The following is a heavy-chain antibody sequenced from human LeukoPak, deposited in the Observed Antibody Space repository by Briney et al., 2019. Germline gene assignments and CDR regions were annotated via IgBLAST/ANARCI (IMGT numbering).Heavy chain of an antibody. J-gene: IGHJ6*03. CDR2: IYYSGST. CDR3: ARVPAASYYYYYYMDV. Sequence: SETLSLTCTVSGGSISSYYWSWIRQPPGKGLEWIGYIYYSGSTNYNPSLKSRVTISVDTSNNQFSLKLTSVTAADTAVYYCARVPAASYYYYYYMDVWGKGTTVTVSS. V-gene: IGHV4-59*08. D-gene: IGHD2-2*01. CDR1: GGSISSYY.